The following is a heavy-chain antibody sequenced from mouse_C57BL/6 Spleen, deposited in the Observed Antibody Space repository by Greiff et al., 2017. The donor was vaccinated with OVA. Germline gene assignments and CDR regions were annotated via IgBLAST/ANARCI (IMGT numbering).Heavy chain of an antibody. Sequence: VQLQQSGAELAKPWASVKLSCKASGYTFTSYWMHWVKQRPGQGLEWIGYINPISGYTKYNQKFKSTATLTADKSASTAYMQLRSMTYEDSAVDDCARSGIYYGNQGPDYWGQGTTLTVSA. CDR1: GYTFTSYW. V-gene: IGHV1-7*01. J-gene: IGHJ2*01. D-gene: IGHD2-1*01. CDR2: INPISGYT. CDR3: ARSGIYYGNQGPDY.